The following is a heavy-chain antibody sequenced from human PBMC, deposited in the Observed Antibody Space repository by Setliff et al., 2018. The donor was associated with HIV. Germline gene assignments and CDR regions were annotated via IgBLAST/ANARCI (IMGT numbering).Heavy chain of an antibody. Sequence: LRLSCAASGFTFSSYAMHWVRQAPGKGLEWVAVISYDGNNKYYADSVKGRFTISRGNSKNTLYLQINSLRAEDTAVYYCARVFGPHDGYVDYWGQGTLVTVSS. CDR2: ISYDGNNK. J-gene: IGHJ4*02. D-gene: IGHD2-8*01. V-gene: IGHV3-30*04. CDR3: ARVFGPHDGYVDY. CDR1: GFTFSSYA.